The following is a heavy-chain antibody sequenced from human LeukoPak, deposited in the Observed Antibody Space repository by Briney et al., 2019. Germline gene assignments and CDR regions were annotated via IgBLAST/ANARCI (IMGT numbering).Heavy chain of an antibody. D-gene: IGHD1-26*01. CDR1: GFTFSTYW. V-gene: IGHV3-7*01. CDR2: IKQDGSEK. CDR3: AREATYPYFDY. Sequence: GGSLRLSCAASGFTFSTYWMSWVRQAPGKGLEWVANIKQDGSEKYYVDSVKGRFTISRDNAKNSLYLQMNSLRAEDTAVYYCAREATYPYFDYWGQGTLVTVSS. J-gene: IGHJ4*02.